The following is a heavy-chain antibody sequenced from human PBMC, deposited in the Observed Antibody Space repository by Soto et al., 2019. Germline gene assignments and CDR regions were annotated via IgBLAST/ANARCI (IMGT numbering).Heavy chain of an antibody. Sequence: PPQTLPHTYTVPGGSISSSRYYWGLIRQPPGKGLEWIGSIYYSGSTYYNPSLKSRVTISVDTSKNQFSLKLSSVTAADTAVYYCARRGILTGYSPGDYWGQGTLVTVS. D-gene: IGHD3-9*01. CDR2: IYYSGST. CDR3: ARRGILTGYSPGDY. J-gene: IGHJ4*02. V-gene: IGHV4-39*01. CDR1: GGSISSSRYY.